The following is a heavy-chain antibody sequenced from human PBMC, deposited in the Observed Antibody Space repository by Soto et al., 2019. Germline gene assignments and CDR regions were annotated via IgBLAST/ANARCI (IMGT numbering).Heavy chain of an antibody. CDR1: GGIFTNNA. V-gene: IGHV1-69*01. J-gene: IGHJ6*02. D-gene: IGHD5-18*01. CDR3: ATGGHNDGYNFSHGMDV. CDR2: VIPLFDTA. Sequence: QVQVVQSGAEVKKPGSSVKVSCKVSGGIFTNNAISWVRQAPGQGLEWLGVVIPLFDTAYYAQIFRGRIRISADGATTTDYMELSGLTSADTAVYFCATGGHNDGYNFSHGMDVWGQGTTVTVS.